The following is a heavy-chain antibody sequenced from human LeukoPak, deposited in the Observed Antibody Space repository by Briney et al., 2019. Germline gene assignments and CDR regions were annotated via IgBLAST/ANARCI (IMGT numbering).Heavy chain of an antibody. J-gene: IGHJ4*02. D-gene: IGHD5-18*01. V-gene: IGHV3-30*01. CDR1: GFTFSSYA. CDR2: ISYDGSNK. CDR3: ASDPNFGYSFDY. Sequence: GGSLRLSCAASGFTFSSYAMHWVRQAPGKGLEWVAVISYDGSNKYYADSVKGRFTISRDNSKNTLYLQMNSPRAEDTAVYYCASDPNFGYSFDYWGQGTLVTVSS.